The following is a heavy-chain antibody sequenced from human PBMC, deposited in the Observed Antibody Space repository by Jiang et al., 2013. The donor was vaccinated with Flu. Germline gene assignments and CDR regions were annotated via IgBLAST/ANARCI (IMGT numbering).Heavy chain of an antibody. CDR2: IYYSGST. D-gene: IGHD1-26*01. V-gene: IGHV4-39*01. J-gene: IGHJ6*02. Sequence: PPGKGLEWSGSIYYSGSTYYNPSLKSRVTISVDTSKNQFSLKLSSVTAADTAVYYCARSGRGVYGMDVWGQGTTVTVSS. CDR3: ARSGRGVYGMDV.